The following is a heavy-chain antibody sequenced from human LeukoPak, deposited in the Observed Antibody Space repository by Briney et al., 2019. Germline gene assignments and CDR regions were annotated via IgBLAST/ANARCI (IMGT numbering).Heavy chain of an antibody. CDR1: GYTFTGYY. CDR3: ARVADLLSNWFDP. D-gene: IGHD2/OR15-2a*01. J-gene: IGHJ5*02. Sequence: AASVKVSCKASGYTFTGYYMHWVRQAPGQGLEWMGGIIPIFGTANYAQKFQGRVTITADESTSTAYMELSSLRSEDTAVYYCARVADLLSNWFDPWGQGTLVTVSS. V-gene: IGHV1-69*13. CDR2: IIPIFGTA.